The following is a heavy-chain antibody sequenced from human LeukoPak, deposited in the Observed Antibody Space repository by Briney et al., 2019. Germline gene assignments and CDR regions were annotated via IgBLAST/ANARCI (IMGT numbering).Heavy chain of an antibody. V-gene: IGHV1-69*13. CDR3: ARGRDTAMVTRAPFDY. CDR1: GGTFSSYA. J-gene: IGHJ4*02. CDR2: IIPIFGTA. D-gene: IGHD5-18*01. Sequence: GASVKVSCKASGGTFSSYAISWVRQAPGQGLEWMGGIIPIFGTANYAQKFQGRVTITADESTSTAYMELSSLRSEDTAVYYCARGRDTAMVTRAPFDYWGPGTLVTVSS.